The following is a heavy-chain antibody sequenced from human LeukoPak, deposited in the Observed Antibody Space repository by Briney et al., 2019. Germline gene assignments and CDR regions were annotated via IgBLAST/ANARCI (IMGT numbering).Heavy chain of an antibody. J-gene: IGHJ4*02. Sequence: GGSLRLSCAASGFTFSSYSKSWVRQAPGKGLEWVSYITSSTTTIYYADSVKGRFTISRDNAKNSLYLQMNSLRAEDTAVYYCARGGYSSGWGYWGQGTLVTVSS. CDR3: ARGGYSSGWGY. V-gene: IGHV3-48*01. D-gene: IGHD6-19*01. CDR2: ITSSTTTI. CDR1: GFTFSSYS.